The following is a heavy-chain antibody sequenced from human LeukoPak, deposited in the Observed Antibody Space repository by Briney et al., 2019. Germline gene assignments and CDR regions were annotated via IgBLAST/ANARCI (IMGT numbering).Heavy chain of an antibody. CDR2: IKQDGSEK. D-gene: IGHD3-10*01. CDR1: GFTFSSYW. Sequence: GGSLRLSCAASGFTFSSYWMSWVRQAPGKGLEWVANIKQDGSEKYYVDSVKGRFTISRDNAKNSLYLQMNSLRAEDTAVYYCAGIRYYYGSGEFEDWGQGTLVTVSS. J-gene: IGHJ4*02. CDR3: AGIRYYYGSGEFED. V-gene: IGHV3-7*01.